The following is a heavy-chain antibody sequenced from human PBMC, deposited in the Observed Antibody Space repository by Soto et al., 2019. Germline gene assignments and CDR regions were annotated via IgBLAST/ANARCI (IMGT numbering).Heavy chain of an antibody. D-gene: IGHD2-2*02. V-gene: IGHV4-39*01. J-gene: IGHJ5*02. CDR3: ARREGEVVVVPAAIWVPEYNWFDP. CDR2: IYYSGST. CDR1: GGSISSSSYY. Sequence: QLQLQESGPGLVKPSETLSLTCTVSGGSISSSSYYWGWIRQPPGKGLEWIGSIYYSGSTYYNPSLKSRVTISVDTSKNQFSLKLSSVTAADTAVYYCARREGEVVVVPAAIWVPEYNWFDPWGQGTLVTVSS.